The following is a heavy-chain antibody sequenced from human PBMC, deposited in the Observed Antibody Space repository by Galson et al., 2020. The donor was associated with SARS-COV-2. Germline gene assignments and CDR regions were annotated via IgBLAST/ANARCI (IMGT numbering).Heavy chain of an antibody. Sequence: GGSLRLSCAASGFSVSAMYMNWVRQAPGKGLQWVSVIDSGARTYYAESVKGRFTVSRHSSKNTLYLQMNSLRSEDTAVYYCARDGVSVPVADYYESGSSQPFFDYWGQGTLVTVSS. CDR3: ARDGVSVPVADYYESGSSQPFFDY. D-gene: IGHD3-22*01. CDR1: GFSVSAMY. J-gene: IGHJ4*02. V-gene: IGHV3-53*04. CDR2: IDSGART.